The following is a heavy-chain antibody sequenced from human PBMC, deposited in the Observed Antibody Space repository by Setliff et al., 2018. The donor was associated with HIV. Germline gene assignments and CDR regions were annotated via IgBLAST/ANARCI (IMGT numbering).Heavy chain of an antibody. Sequence: GGSLRLSCAASGFTFSNAWMNWVRQAPGKGLEWVGRIKSRTDGGTTDYAAPVKGRFTISRDDSQNLLSLQLNALRTEDTGVYYCTTAVIPPAGWGALNIWGPGTTVTVSS. CDR2: IKSRTDGGTT. V-gene: IGHV3-15*07. J-gene: IGHJ3*02. CDR3: TTAVIPPAGWGALNI. D-gene: IGHD6-19*01. CDR1: GFTFSNAW.